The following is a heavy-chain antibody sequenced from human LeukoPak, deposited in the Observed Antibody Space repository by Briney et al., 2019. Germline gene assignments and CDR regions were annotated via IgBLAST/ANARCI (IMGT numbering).Heavy chain of an antibody. CDR1: GYTFTGYY. CDR2: INPNSGGT. J-gene: IGHJ4*02. CDR3: ARVNALYCSSTSCLFDY. Sequence: PSVKVSCKASGYTFTGYYMHWVRQAPGQGLEWMAWINPNSGGTYYAQNFHDRITMTRDTSISTAYMELSRLRSDDTAIYYCARVNALYCSSTSCLFDYWGQGTLVTVSS. D-gene: IGHD2-2*01. V-gene: IGHV1-2*02.